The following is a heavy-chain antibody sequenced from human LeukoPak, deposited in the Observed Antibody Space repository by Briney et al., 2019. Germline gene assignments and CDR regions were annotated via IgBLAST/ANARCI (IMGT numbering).Heavy chain of an antibody. D-gene: IGHD3-22*01. V-gene: IGHV3-23*01. CDR3: ARDRPNYHESNGHYYNRDGDH. J-gene: IGHJ5*02. Sequence: GGSLRLSRAASGFTFNIYAVSWVRLAPGKGLQWVASMCGSAGCTFYADSVKVRFTISRDNSKNTLYLQMNSLRAEDTAIYYCARDRPNYHESNGHYYNRDGDHWGQGTLVTVSS. CDR2: MCGSAGCT. CDR1: GFTFNIYA.